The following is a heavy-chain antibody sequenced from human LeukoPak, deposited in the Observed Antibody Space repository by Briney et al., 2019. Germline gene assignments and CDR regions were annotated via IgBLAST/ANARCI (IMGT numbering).Heavy chain of an antibody. CDR2: ISSSSSTI. J-gene: IGHJ3*02. Sequence: HSGGSLRLSCAASGFTFSSYSMNWVRQAPGKGLEWVSCISSSSSTIYYADSVKGRFTISRDNAKNSLYLQMNSLRAEDTAVYYCARDLFTKTRSDAFDIWGQGTMVTVSS. D-gene: IGHD2-21*01. CDR3: ARDLFTKTRSDAFDI. V-gene: IGHV3-48*04. CDR1: GFTFSSYS.